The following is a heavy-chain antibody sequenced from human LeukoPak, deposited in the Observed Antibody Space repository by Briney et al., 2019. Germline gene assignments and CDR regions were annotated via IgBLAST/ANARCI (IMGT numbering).Heavy chain of an antibody. CDR1: GSNLRDYW. D-gene: IGHD4-11*01. Sequence: PGGSLRLSCAASGSNLRDYWMHWVRQAPGKGLVWVSRLGTDGTYTNYADSVTGRFTISRDNAKNTLYLQMDSLRAEDTSFYYCVRDPSNSGNWFDLWGQGTLVTVSS. J-gene: IGHJ5*02. CDR3: VRDPSNSGNWFDL. V-gene: IGHV3-74*01. CDR2: LGTDGTYT.